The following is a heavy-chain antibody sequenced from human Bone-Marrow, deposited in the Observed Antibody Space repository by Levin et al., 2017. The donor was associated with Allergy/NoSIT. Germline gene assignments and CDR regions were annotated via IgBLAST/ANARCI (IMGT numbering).Heavy chain of an antibody. V-gene: IGHV2-5*01. Sequence: VSGPTLVKPTQTLTLTCTFSGFSLSTNRVGVAWVRQPPGKALEWLALIYGNDDKHYSPSLKSWLSITKDTSKNQVVLTMTNVDPVDTATYYCAHDKPGIGFDPWGQGTLVTVSS. D-gene: IGHD2-15*01. CDR3: AHDKPGIGFDP. CDR1: GFSLSTNRVG. J-gene: IGHJ5*02. CDR2: IYGNDDK.